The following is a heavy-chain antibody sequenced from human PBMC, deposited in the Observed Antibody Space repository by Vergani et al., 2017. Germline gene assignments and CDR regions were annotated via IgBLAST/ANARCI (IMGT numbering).Heavy chain of an antibody. Sequence: QVQLQESGPGLVKPSETLSLTCTVSGGSLSSYYWSWIRQPPGKGLEWIGYIYYSGSTNYNPPLKSRVTISVDTSKNQFSLKLSSVTAADTAVYYCPRVYDGGNSLSFDYWGQGTLVTVSS. CDR2: IYYSGST. CDR3: PRVYDGGNSLSFDY. J-gene: IGHJ4*02. CDR1: GGSLSSYY. D-gene: IGHD4-23*01. V-gene: IGHV4-59*01.